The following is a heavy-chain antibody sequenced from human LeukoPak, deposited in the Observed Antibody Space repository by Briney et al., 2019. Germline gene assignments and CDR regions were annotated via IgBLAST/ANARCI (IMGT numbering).Heavy chain of an antibody. D-gene: IGHD3-3*01. CDR2: ISAYNGNT. V-gene: IGHV1-18*01. Sequence: ASVKVSCKASGYTFTSYGISWVRQAPGQGLEWMGWISAYNGNTNYAQKLQGRVTMTTDTSTSTAYMELRSLRSDDTAVYYCARDAYDFWSVARMDVWGKGTTVTVSS. CDR1: GYTFTSYG. J-gene: IGHJ6*03. CDR3: ARDAYDFWSVARMDV.